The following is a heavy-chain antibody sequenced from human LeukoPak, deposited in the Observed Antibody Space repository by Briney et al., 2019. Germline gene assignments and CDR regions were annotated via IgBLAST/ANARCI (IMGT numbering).Heavy chain of an antibody. CDR2: ISYDGSNK. J-gene: IGHJ3*02. V-gene: IGHV3-30*18. CDR1: GFTFSSYG. CDR3: AKAVDAFDI. Sequence: GRSLRLSCAASGFTFSSYGMHWVRQAPGKGLEWVAVISYDGSNKYYADSAKGRFTISRDNSKNTLYLQMNSLRAEDTAVYYCAKAVDAFDIWGQGTMVTVSS.